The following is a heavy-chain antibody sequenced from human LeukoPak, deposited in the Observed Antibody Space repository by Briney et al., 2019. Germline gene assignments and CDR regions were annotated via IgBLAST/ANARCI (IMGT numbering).Heavy chain of an antibody. CDR3: AKLSTYYDFWSGYLPHNWFDP. CDR2: INHSGST. V-gene: IGHV4-34*01. J-gene: IGHJ5*02. CDR1: GGSFSGYY. Sequence: SETLSLTCAICGGSFSGYYWSWIRQPPGKGLEWIGEINHSGSTNYNPSLKSRVTISVDTSKNQFSLKLSSVTAADTAVYYCAKLSTYYDFWSGYLPHNWFDPWGQGTLVTVSS. D-gene: IGHD3-3*01.